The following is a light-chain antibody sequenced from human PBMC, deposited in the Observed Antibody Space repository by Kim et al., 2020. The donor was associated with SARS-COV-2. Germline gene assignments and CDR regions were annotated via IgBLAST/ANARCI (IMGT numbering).Light chain of an antibody. Sequence: CDPPGERAPPSGTASQRIRSDLAWYHNKPVQAHRVLIYGATSRAICIPARFSGSGSGTEFTLTISRIQSEDFAVYYCQQYHYWLAFGQGTRLEIK. J-gene: IGKJ5*01. V-gene: IGKV3-15*01. CDR1: QRIRSD. CDR3: QQYHYWLA. CDR2: GAT.